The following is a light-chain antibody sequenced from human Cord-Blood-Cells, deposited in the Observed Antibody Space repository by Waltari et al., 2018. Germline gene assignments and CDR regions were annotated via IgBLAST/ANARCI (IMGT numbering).Light chain of an antibody. J-gene: IGKJ5*01. CDR2: GAS. V-gene: IGKV3-20*01. CDR3: QQYGSSPLT. CDR1: QSVSSSY. Sequence: EIVLTQSPGTLSLSPGERATLPCRASQSVSSSYLAWYQQKPGQAPRLLIYGASSRATGIPDRCSGSGSGTDFTLTISRLEPEDFAVYYCQQYGSSPLTFGQGTRLEIK.